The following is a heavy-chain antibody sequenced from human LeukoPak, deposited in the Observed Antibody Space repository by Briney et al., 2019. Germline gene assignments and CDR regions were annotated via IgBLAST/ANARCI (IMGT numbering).Heavy chain of an antibody. CDR2: ISGSGGST. CDR3: AKEPSSGYLLYYFDY. D-gene: IGHD3-22*01. J-gene: IGHJ4*02. Sequence: GGSLRLSCAASGFTFSNYAMSWVRQAPGEGLEWVSGISGSGGSTFYADSVKGRFTISRDNSKNTLYLQMNSLRVEDTAVYYCAKEPSSGYLLYYFDYWGQGTLVTVSS. CDR1: GFTFSNYA. V-gene: IGHV3-23*01.